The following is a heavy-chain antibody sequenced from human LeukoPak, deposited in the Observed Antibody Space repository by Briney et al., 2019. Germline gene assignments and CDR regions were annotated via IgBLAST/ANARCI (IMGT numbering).Heavy chain of an antibody. J-gene: IGHJ3*02. CDR3: ARDRDYYDSSGYGAFDI. CDR2: IYSGGST. D-gene: IGHD3-22*01. V-gene: IGHV3-66*01. CDR1: GFTVSSNY. Sequence: GGSLRLSCAASGFTVSSNYMSWVRQAPGKGLEGVSVIYSGGSTYYADSVKGRFTISRDNSKNTLYLQMNILRAEDTAVYYCARDRDYYDSSGYGAFDIWGQGTMVTVSS.